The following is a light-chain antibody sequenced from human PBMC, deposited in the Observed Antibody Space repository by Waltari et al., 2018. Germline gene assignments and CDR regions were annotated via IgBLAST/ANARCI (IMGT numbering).Light chain of an antibody. V-gene: IGLV2-8*01. CDR1: SSSSYMY. CDR3: SSYVGPNKLL. J-gene: IGLJ2*01. Sequence: QSALTQPPSASGSPGQSVTISCTGTSSSSYMYVSWYQQHPGKAPKLLIYEVSKRPSGVPARFSGSEAGNTASLTVSGLQAEDEADYYCSSYVGPNKLLFGGGTKLTVL. CDR2: EVS.